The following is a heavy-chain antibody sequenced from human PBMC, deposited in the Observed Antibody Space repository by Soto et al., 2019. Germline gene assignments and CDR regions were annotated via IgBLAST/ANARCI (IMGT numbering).Heavy chain of an antibody. CDR1: GFSLSTSGEG. J-gene: IGHJ4*02. D-gene: IGHD3-10*01. CDR3: AHRREVTLIRAVITHYFDF. Sequence: QITLKESGPTLVKPTQTLTLTCTFSGFSLSTSGEGVGWIRQPPGKALEWLALIYWDDDKRYSPSLESRVTITNDTSKNQVVLTMTNVDPVDTATYFCAHRREVTLIRAVITHYFDFWGQGTLVTVSS. CDR2: IYWDDDK. V-gene: IGHV2-5*02.